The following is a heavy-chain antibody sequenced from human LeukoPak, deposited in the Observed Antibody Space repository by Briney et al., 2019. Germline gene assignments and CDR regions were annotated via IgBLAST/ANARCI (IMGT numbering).Heavy chain of an antibody. CDR3: AKDTAAAEMYYYHYYMDV. V-gene: IGHV3-48*03. CDR1: GFTFSSYE. Sequence: GGSLRLSCAASGFTFSSYEMNWVRQAPGKGLEWVSYISSSGSTIYYADSVKGRFTISRDNSKNTLYLQMNSLRAEDTAVYYCAKDTAAAEMYYYHYYMDVWGKGTTVTISS. D-gene: IGHD2-15*01. CDR2: ISSSGSTI. J-gene: IGHJ6*03.